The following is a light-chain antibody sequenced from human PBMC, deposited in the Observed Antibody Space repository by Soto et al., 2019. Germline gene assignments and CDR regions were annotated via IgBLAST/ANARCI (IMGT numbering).Light chain of an antibody. CDR3: LQHNSYFWT. CDR1: QCIRND. J-gene: IGKJ1*01. CDR2: AAS. Sequence: DIQMTQSPCSLSACVGGRGTITCRASQCIRNDLGWYQQKPGKATKRLIYAASSLQSGVTSRFSGSGSGTEFTLKISRLQPEDFATYYCLQHNSYFWTSGQGTKV. V-gene: IGKV1-17*01.